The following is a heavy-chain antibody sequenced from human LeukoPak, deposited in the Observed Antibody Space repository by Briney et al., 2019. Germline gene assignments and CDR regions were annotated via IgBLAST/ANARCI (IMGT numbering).Heavy chain of an antibody. CDR2: INHSGST. CDR3: ARLMVISSTWYNWFDS. V-gene: IGHV4-34*01. CDR1: GGSFSGYY. J-gene: IGHJ5*01. Sequence: SETLSLTCAVYGGSFSGYYWSWIRQPPGKGLEWIGEINHSGSTNYNPSLKSRVTISVDTSKNQFSLMLSSVTAADTAVYYCARLMVISSTWYNWFDSWGQGTLVTVSS. D-gene: IGHD6-13*01.